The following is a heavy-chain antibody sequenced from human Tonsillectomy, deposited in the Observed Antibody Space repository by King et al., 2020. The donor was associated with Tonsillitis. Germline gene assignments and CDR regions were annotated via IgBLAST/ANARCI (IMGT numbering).Heavy chain of an antibody. CDR3: TRRVFTTAYYYYYMDV. Sequence: VQLVESGGGLVQPGGSLKLSCAASGFTFSGSAMHWVRQASGKGLEWVGRIRSKANSYATAYAASVKGRFTISRDDSKNTAYLQMNSLKTEDTAVYYCTRRVFTTAYYYYYMDVWGKGTTVTVSS. D-gene: IGHD3-22*01. CDR2: IRSKANSYAT. V-gene: IGHV3-73*01. J-gene: IGHJ6*03. CDR1: GFTFSGSA.